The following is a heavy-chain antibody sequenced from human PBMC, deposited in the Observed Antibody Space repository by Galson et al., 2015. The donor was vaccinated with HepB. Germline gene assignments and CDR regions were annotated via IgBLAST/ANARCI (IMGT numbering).Heavy chain of an antibody. J-gene: IGHJ4*02. V-gene: IGHV6-1*01. CDR3: TRDFDY. Sequence: CAISGDSVASNSATWNWIRQSPSRGLEWLGRTCYRSKWYNEYAVSVKSRITINPDTSKNQFSLQLSSVTPEDTAVYYCTRDFDYWGQGTLVTVSS. CDR1: GDSVASNSAT. CDR2: TCYRSKWYN.